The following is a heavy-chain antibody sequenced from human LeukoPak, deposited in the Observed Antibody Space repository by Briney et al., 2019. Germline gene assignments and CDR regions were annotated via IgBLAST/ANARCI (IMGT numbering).Heavy chain of an antibody. Sequence: PSGTLSLTCAVSGGSISSNYWWSWVRQPPGKGLEWIGEIYHSGSINYNPSLKSRVTISVDKSKNQFSLMLTSVTAADTSVFYCASLYSNAWLAFDYWGQGTLVTVSS. J-gene: IGHJ4*02. CDR3: ASLYSNAWLAFDY. CDR2: IYHSGSI. D-gene: IGHD5-18*01. CDR1: GGSISSNYW. V-gene: IGHV4-4*02.